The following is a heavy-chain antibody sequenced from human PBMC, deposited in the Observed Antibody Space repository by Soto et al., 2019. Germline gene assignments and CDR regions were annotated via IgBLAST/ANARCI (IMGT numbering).Heavy chain of an antibody. V-gene: IGHV3-33*01. CDR3: ARGQFAVYSAMVIFSNYYYYGMDV. D-gene: IGHD5-18*01. Sequence: GGSLRLSCAASGFTFSSYGMHWVRQAPGKGLEWVAVIWYDGSNKYYADSVKGRFTISRDNSKNTLYLQMNSLRAEDTAVYYCARGQFAVYSAMVIFSNYYYYGMDVWGQGTTVTVSS. CDR1: GFTFSSYG. CDR2: IWYDGSNK. J-gene: IGHJ6*02.